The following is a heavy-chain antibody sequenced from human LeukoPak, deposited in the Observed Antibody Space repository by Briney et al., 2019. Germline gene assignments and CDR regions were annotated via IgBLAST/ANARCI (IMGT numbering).Heavy chain of an antibody. CDR1: GGSISSSSYY. CDR3: ASGREYQFPGY. Sequence: NSSETLSLTCTVSGGSISSSSYYWGWIRQPPGKGLEWIGSIYYSGSTYYNPSLKSRVTISVDTSKNQFSLKLSSVTAADTAVYYCASGREYQFPGYWGQGTLVTVSS. D-gene: IGHD2-2*01. J-gene: IGHJ4*02. V-gene: IGHV4-39*01. CDR2: IYYSGST.